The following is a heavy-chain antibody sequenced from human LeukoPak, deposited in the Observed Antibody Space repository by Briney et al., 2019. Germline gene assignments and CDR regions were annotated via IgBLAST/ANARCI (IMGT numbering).Heavy chain of an antibody. J-gene: IGHJ5*02. CDR1: GYTLTAHY. V-gene: IGHV1-2*06. Sequence: AAVKDSCKASGYTLTAHYMHCVRQAPGQRLEWMGRIIHNSGDTNYAQKFQGRVTMTRDTSIITAYMVLSRLTSDDTAVYYCARPYGSGSFDNWFDPWGQGTLVIVSS. CDR2: IIHNSGDT. D-gene: IGHD3-10*01. CDR3: ARPYGSGSFDNWFDP.